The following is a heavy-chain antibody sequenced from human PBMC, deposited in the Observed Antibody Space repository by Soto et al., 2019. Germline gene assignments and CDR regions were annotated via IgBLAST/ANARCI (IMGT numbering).Heavy chain of an antibody. CDR1: GFTFSDAW. V-gene: IGHV3-15*07. CDR3: TSHDATEQNFVPY. D-gene: IGHD1-7*01. Sequence: EVQLVESGGGLVKPGGSLRLSCAASGFTFSDAWMNWARQAPGKGLEWVGRIKSQVYGGTTDYSAPVKGRFTISRDDSTATMYLQMNSLETEDTGVYYCTSHDATEQNFVPYWGHGTLVTVSS. J-gene: IGHJ4*01. CDR2: IKSQVYGGTT.